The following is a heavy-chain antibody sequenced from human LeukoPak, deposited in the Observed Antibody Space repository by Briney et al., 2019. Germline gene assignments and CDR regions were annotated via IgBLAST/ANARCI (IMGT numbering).Heavy chain of an antibody. CDR2: INPNTGGT. J-gene: IGHJ1*01. Sequence: GASVKVSCKTSGYTFTDYYMHWVRQAPGRGLEWMGWINPNTGGTDYAQKFQGRVTMTRDTSINTVYMELSRLTSDDTAVYYCARGGRAAEYLQSRGQGTLVSVSP. CDR3: ARGGRAAEYLQS. V-gene: IGHV1-2*02. CDR1: GYTFTDYY. D-gene: IGHD1-26*01.